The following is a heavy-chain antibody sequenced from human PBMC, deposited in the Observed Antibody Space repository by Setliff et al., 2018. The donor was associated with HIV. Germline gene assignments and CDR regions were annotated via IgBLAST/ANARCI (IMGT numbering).Heavy chain of an antibody. CDR2: IYYSGST. D-gene: IGHD2-15*01. Sequence: PSETLSLTCTVSGGSISSYHWSWIRQPPGKGLEWIGYIYYSGSTNYNPSLKSRVTISVDTSKNQFSLKLSSVTAADTAVYYCARNPCSGGSCPDAFDIRGQGTMVTVSS. CDR3: ARNPCSGGSCPDAFDI. CDR1: GGSISSYH. J-gene: IGHJ3*02. V-gene: IGHV4-59*01.